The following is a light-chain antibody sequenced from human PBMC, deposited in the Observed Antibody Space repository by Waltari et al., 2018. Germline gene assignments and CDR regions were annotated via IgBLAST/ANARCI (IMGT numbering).Light chain of an antibody. Sequence: QSALTQPASVSGSPGQSITISCTGTSSDVGSYNLVSWYQQHPGKAPKLMIYEGSKRASGVSNLFSGSKSGNTASLTISGLQAEDEADYYCCSYAGSSTVVVFGGGTKLTVL. J-gene: IGLJ2*01. CDR3: CSYAGSSTVVV. CDR1: SSDVGSYNL. CDR2: EGS. V-gene: IGLV2-23*03.